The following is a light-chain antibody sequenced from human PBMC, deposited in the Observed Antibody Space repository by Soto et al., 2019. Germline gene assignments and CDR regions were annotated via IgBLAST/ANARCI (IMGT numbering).Light chain of an antibody. Sequence: QPQSSLSGSEGNKLAVPGQAKRVSSSYLTWYLQKPGKAPKLLIYDASNWATGVPARFSGSGSGTDFTLTISRLEPEDIATYYCQQFDTPPETFGGGTKVAIK. CDR2: DAS. CDR3: QQFDTPPET. V-gene: IGKV1-33*01. CDR1: RVSSSY. J-gene: IGKJ4*01.